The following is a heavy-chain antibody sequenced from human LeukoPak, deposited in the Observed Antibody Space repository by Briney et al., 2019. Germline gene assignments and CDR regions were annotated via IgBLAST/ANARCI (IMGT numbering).Heavy chain of an antibody. CDR3: ARDFWNFYDSSGYYRDFDS. J-gene: IGHJ5*01. CDR1: TSH. D-gene: IGHD3-22*01. V-gene: IGHV1-18*01. CDR2: IGSYEGDT. Sequence: ASVTVSCKATSHIPWVRQAPGQGLEWMGWIGSYEGDTYYAQKFQGRVTVTTDTSTNTAYMELRSLRADDTAVYYCARDFWNFYDSSGYYRDFDSWGQGTLVTVSS.